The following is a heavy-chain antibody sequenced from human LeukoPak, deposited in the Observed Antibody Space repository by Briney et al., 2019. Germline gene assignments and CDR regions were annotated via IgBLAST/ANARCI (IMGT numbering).Heavy chain of an antibody. CDR2: IHHSGSS. D-gene: IGHD3-10*01. CDR3: ARGGNRFGGFYFDY. CDR1: ADSLSSGGHY. V-gene: IGHV4-31*03. Sequence: PSETLSLTCTVSADSLSSGGHYWAWIRQLPGKGLESLGFIHHSGSSRHNPSLKDRVAISVDASRKQFALRLSSVTAADTAIYYCARGGNRFGGFYFDYWGQGIRSSSPQ. J-gene: IGHJ4*02.